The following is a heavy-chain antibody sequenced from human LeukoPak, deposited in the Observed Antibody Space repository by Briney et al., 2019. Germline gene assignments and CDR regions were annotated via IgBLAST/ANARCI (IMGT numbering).Heavy chain of an antibody. CDR1: GYTFTSYD. CDR3: ARGVPMVRGVIFPKKGYYFDY. D-gene: IGHD3-10*01. Sequence: GASVKVSCKASGYTFTSYDINWVRQATGQGLEWMGWMNPNSGNTGYAQKFQGRVTMTRNTSISTAYMELSRLRSDDTAVYYCARGVPMVRGVIFPKKGYYFDYWGQGTLVTVSS. CDR2: MNPNSGNT. V-gene: IGHV1-8*01. J-gene: IGHJ4*02.